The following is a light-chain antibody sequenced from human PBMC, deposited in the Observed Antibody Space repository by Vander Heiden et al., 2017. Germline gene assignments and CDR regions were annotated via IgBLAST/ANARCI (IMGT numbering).Light chain of an antibody. CDR1: QSVSSW. CDR3: QHYNTYSYT. J-gene: IGKJ2*01. CDR2: KAS. V-gene: IGKV1-5*03. Sequence: DIQMTQSPSTLSASVGDRVTITCRASQSVSSWLAWYQQKPGEAPRLLIYKASNLGSGVPSRFSGSGSGTEFTLIISSLQPDDSATYSCQHYNTYSYTFGQGTKLEIK.